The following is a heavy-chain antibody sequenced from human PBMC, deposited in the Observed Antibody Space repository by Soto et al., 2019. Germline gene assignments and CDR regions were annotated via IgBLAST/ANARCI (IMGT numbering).Heavy chain of an antibody. CDR1: GFTFSNYD. Sequence: PGGSLRLSCAASGFTFSNYDMHWVRQAPGKGLEWVAVISYDGRNKYYADSVKGRVTISRDNSKNTLDLHMNSLRVEDTAVYYCANWAGRSSGWYGPFDYWGQGTLVTVSS. CDR2: ISYDGRNK. J-gene: IGHJ4*02. D-gene: IGHD6-19*01. V-gene: IGHV3-30*18. CDR3: ANWAGRSSGWYGPFDY.